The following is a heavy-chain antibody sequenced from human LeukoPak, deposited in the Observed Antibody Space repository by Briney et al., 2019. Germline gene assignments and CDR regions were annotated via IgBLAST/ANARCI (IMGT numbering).Heavy chain of an antibody. CDR3: ARDRVVVVAATSDAFDI. V-gene: IGHV1-8*03. CDR2: MNPNSGNT. D-gene: IGHD2-15*01. CDR1: GYTFTSYD. J-gene: IGHJ3*02. Sequence: ASVKVSCKASGYTFTSYDINWVRQATGQGLEWMGWMNPNSGNTGYAQKFQGRVTITRNTSISTAYMELSSLRSEDTAVYYCARDRVVVVAATSDAFDIWGQGTMVTVSS.